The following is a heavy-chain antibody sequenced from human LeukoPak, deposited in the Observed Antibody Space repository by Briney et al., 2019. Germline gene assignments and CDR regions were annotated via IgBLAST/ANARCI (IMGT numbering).Heavy chain of an antibody. D-gene: IGHD3-3*01. CDR2: INHSGST. Sequence: PSETLSLTCAVYGGSFSGYYCSWIRQPPGKGLEWIGEINHSGSTNYNPSLKSRVTISVDTSKNQFSLKLSSVTAADTAVYSCARTPPGFTIFGVVIPYYFDYWGQGTLVTVSS. J-gene: IGHJ4*02. V-gene: IGHV4-34*01. CDR1: GGSFSGYY. CDR3: ARTPPGFTIFGVVIPYYFDY.